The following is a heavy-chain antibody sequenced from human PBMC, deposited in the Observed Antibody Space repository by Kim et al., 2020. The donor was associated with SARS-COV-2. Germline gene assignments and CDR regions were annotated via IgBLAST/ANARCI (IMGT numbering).Heavy chain of an antibody. Sequence: ADSVKGRFTISRDNAKNSLYLQMSSLRAEDTAVYYCARVISGSYYGPYDYWGQGTLVTVSS. CDR3: ARVISGSYYGPYDY. D-gene: IGHD1-26*01. J-gene: IGHJ4*02. V-gene: IGHV3-21*01.